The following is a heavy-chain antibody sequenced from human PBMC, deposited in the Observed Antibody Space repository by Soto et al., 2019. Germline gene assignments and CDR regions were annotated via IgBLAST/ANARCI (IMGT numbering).Heavy chain of an antibody. CDR2: ISYSGTT. V-gene: IGHV4-30-4*01. D-gene: IGHD5-18*01. CDR3: ARGRGYSYGLDP. CDR1: GDSISSNNNY. J-gene: IGHJ5*02. Sequence: QVQLQESGPGLVKPSQTLSLTCTVSGDSISSNNNYWSWIRQPPGEGQGWIGFISYSGTTSYSPSLKSRVVISLDTSKNPFSLSLSSVTAADTAVYYCARGRGYSYGLDPWGQGTLVTVSS.